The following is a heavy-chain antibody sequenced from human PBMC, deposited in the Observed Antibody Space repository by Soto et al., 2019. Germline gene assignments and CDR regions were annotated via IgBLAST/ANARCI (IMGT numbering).Heavy chain of an antibody. CDR1: GGSFSGYY. J-gene: IGHJ4*02. CDR2: INHSGST. D-gene: IGHD6-13*01. V-gene: IGHV4-34*01. CDR3: ARGLIAAAGRD. Sequence: QVQLQQWGAGLLKPSETLSLTCAVYGGSFSGYYWSWIRQPPGKGLEWIGEINHSGSTNYNPSLRSRVTLSVDTSKNQFALKLSSVTAADTAVYYCARGLIAAAGRDWGQGTLVTVSS.